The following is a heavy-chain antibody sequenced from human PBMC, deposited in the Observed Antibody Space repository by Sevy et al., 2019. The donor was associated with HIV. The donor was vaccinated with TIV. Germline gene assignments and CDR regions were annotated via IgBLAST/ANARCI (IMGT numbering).Heavy chain of an antibody. Sequence: GGSLRLSCAASGFTFSRFWMSWVRQAPGKGLEWVANINQDGSERYYVDSVKGRFTISRDNAKNSLYLQMNSLGGEDTAGFFCARGGVLEWPLGPFDYWGQGTLVTVSS. CDR3: ARGGVLEWPLGPFDY. J-gene: IGHJ4*02. CDR2: INQDGSER. D-gene: IGHD3-3*01. V-gene: IGHV3-7*03. CDR1: GFTFSRFW.